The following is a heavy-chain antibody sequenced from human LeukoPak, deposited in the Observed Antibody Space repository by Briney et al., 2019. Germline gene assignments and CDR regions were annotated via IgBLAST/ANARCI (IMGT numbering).Heavy chain of an antibody. D-gene: IGHD3-3*01. V-gene: IGHV4-30-4*01. Sequence: PSETLSLTCTVSGGSISSDYYWSWVRQPPGKGLEWIGYIYHSGSTYYNPSLKSRVTISVDRSKNQFSLKLSSVTAADTAVYYCARLQTYYDFWSGLPSPGSYGMDVWGQGTTVTVSS. CDR2: IYHSGST. CDR1: GGSISSDYY. J-gene: IGHJ6*02. CDR3: ARLQTYYDFWSGLPSPGSYGMDV.